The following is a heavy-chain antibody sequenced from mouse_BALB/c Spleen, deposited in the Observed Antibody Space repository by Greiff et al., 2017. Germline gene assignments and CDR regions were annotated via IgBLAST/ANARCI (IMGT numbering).Heavy chain of an antibody. CDR2: IDPSDSYT. CDR1: GFNIKDTY. J-gene: IGHJ2*01. D-gene: IGHD1-1*01. CDR3: ARYAGSYYFDY. Sequence: VQLKQSGAELVKPGASVKLSCTASGFNIKDTYMHWVKQRPEQGLEWIGRIDPSDSYTNYNQKFKGKATLTVDKSSSTAYMQLSSLTSEDSAVYYCARYAGSYYFDYWGQGTTLTVSS. V-gene: IGHV14-3*02.